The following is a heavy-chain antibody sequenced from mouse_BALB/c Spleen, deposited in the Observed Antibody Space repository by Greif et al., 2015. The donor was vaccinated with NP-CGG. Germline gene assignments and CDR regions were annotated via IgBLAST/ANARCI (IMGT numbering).Heavy chain of an antibody. CDR3: ARRYDGFKGYAMDY. D-gene: IGHD2-3*01. J-gene: IGHJ4*01. V-gene: IGHV5-6*02. CDR1: GFTSSSYG. CDR2: ISSGGSYT. Sequence: EVKLVESGGDLVKPGGSLKLSCAASGFTSSSYGMSWVRQTPDKSLEWVATISSGGSYTYYPDSVKGRSTISRDNAKNTLYLQMSSLKSEDTAMYYCARRYDGFKGYAMDYWGQGTSVTVSS.